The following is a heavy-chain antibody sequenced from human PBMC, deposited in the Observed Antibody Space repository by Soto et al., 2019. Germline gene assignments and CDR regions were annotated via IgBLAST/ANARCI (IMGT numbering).Heavy chain of an antibody. Sequence: PSETLSLTCTVSGGSISSGGYYWSWIRQHPGKGLEWIGYIYYYGSTYYNPSLKSRVTISVDTSKNQFSLKLSSVTAADTAVYYCARVGGINAFDIWGQGTMVTVSS. CDR2: IYYYGST. J-gene: IGHJ3*02. D-gene: IGHD3-10*01. CDR3: ARVGGINAFDI. CDR1: GGSISSGGYY. V-gene: IGHV4-31*03.